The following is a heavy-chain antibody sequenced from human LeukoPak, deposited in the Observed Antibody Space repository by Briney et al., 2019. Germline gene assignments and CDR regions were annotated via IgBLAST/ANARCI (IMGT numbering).Heavy chain of an antibody. CDR1: GYTFTGFY. CDR3: ARDLHWGPDY. J-gene: IGHJ4*02. D-gene: IGHD7-27*01. CDR2: INPYTGDT. V-gene: IGHV1-2*02. Sequence: ASVKVSCKASGYTFTGFYMHWVRQAPGQGLERMGWINPYTGDTNYAQKFQGRVTVTRDMSINTAYMEVSRLRSDDTAVYYCARDLHWGPDYWGQGTLVTVSS.